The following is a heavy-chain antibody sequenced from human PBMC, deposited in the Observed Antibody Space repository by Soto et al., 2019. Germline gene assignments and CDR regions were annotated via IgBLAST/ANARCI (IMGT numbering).Heavy chain of an antibody. D-gene: IGHD3-22*01. J-gene: IGHJ5*02. CDR3: ARDVTRSTYSYVYPGGFDP. CDR1: GFTFSSYS. V-gene: IGHV3-21*01. CDR2: ISSSSSYI. Sequence: EVQLVESGGGLVKPGGSLRLSCAASGFTFSSYSMNWVRQAPGKGLEWVSSISSSSSYIYYADSVKGRFTISRDNAKKSRYLQMNSLRAEDTAVYYCARDVTRSTYSYVYPGGFDPWGQGTLVTVSS.